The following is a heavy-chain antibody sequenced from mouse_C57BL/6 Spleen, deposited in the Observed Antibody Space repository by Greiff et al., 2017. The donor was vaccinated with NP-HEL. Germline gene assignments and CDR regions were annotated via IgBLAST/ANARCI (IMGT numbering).Heavy chain of an antibody. J-gene: IGHJ2*01. CDR2: ISSGSSTI. V-gene: IGHV5-17*01. CDR1: GFTFSDYG. D-gene: IGHD3-2*02. Sequence: DVKLVESGGGLVKPGGSLKLSCAASGFTFSDYGMHWVRQAPEKGLEWVAYISSGSSTIYYADTVKGRFTISRDNAKNTLFLQMTSLRSEDTAMYYCARQGDSSGYFDYWGQGTTLTVSS. CDR3: ARQGDSSGYFDY.